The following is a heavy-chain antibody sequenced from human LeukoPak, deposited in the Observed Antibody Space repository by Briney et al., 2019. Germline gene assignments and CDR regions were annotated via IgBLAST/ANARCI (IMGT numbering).Heavy chain of an antibody. CDR3: ARLIIAYWYFDL. D-gene: IGHD3-16*01. CDR2: IYHSGST. CDR1: GDSISSGGYS. J-gene: IGHJ2*01. V-gene: IGHV4-30-2*01. Sequence: SQTLSLTCAVSGDSISSGGYSWSWIRQPPGKGLEWIGHIYHSGSTYYNPSLKSRVTISVDRSKNQFSLKLSSVTAADTAVYYCARLIIAYWYFDLWGRGTLVTVSS.